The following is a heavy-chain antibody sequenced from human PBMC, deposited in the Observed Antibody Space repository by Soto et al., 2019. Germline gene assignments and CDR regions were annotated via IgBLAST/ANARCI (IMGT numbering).Heavy chain of an antibody. J-gene: IGHJ4*02. CDR3: ARDRYSSGWYDLDY. D-gene: IGHD6-19*01. CDR2: IWYDGSNK. Sequence: QVQLVESGGGVVQPGRSLRLSCAASGFTFSSYGMHWVRQAPGKGLEWVAVIWYDGSNKYYADSVKGRFTISRDNSKNTLYLQMSSLRAADTAVYYCARDRYSSGWYDLDYWGQGTLVTVSS. CDR1: GFTFSSYG. V-gene: IGHV3-33*01.